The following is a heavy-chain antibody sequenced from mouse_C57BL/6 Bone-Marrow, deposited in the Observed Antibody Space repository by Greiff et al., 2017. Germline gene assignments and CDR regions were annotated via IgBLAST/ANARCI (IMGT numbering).Heavy chain of an antibody. V-gene: IGHV5-15*04. J-gene: IGHJ1*03. CDR3: ARQNKGYFDV. Sequence: EVKLVESGGGLVQPGGSLKLSCAASGFTFSDHGMAWVRQAPRKGPEWVAFISNLAYSIYYADTVTGRFTISRENAKNTLYLEMSSLRSEDTAMYYCARQNKGYFDVWGTGTTVTVSS. CDR2: ISNLAYSI. CDR1: GFTFSDHG.